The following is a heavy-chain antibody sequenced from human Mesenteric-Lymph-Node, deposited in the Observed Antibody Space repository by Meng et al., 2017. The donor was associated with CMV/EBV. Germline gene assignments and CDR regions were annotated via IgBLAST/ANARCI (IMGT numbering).Heavy chain of an antibody. CDR2: IFNSGKT. Sequence: CAVSGDSISRSSWWSWGRQAPGKGLEWIGEIFNSGKTNYNPSLKSRVTISVDKSKSQFSLKLSSVTAADTAVYYCARVGATTTCLDYWGQGTLVTVSS. CDR1: GDSISRSSW. V-gene: IGHV4-4*02. J-gene: IGHJ4*02. D-gene: IGHD1-26*01. CDR3: ARVGATTTCLDY.